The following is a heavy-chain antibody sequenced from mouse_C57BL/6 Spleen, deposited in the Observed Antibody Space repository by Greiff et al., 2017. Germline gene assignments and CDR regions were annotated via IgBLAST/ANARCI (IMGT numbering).Heavy chain of an antibody. Sequence: QVHVKQPGAELVMPGASVKLSCKASGYTFTSYWMHWVKQRPGQGLEWIGEIDPSDSYTNYNQKFKGKSTLTVDKSSSTAYMQLSSLTSEDSAVYYCARREAGTGSFAYWGQGTLVTVSA. CDR1: GYTFTSYW. V-gene: IGHV1-69*01. CDR2: IDPSDSYT. CDR3: ARREAGTGSFAY. D-gene: IGHD3-3*01. J-gene: IGHJ3*01.